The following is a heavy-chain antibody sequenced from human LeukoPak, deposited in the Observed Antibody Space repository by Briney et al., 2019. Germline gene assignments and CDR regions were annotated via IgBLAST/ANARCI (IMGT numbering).Heavy chain of an antibody. Sequence: GGSLRLSCAASGFSFSMYSMSWIRQAPGKGLEWVSVIYSGGSTYYADSVKGRFTISRDNSKNTLYLQMNSLRAGDTAVYYCARAGYSSTWYSRYFDLWGRGALVTVSS. D-gene: IGHD6-13*01. CDR1: GFSFSMYS. J-gene: IGHJ2*01. CDR2: IYSGGST. V-gene: IGHV3-66*01. CDR3: ARAGYSSTWYSRYFDL.